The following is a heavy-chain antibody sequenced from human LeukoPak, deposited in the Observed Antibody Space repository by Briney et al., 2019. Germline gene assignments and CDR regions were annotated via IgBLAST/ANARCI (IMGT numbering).Heavy chain of an antibody. J-gene: IGHJ4*02. Sequence: SSETLSLTCAVSGGSISTYYWSWIRQPPGKGLEWIGYIHYSGSSNYNPSLKSRVTISLDTSKNQFSLKLSSVTAADTAVYYCARGAAATYWGQGTLVTVSS. CDR2: IHYSGSS. V-gene: IGHV4-59*01. CDR3: ARGAAATY. D-gene: IGHD6-13*01. CDR1: GGSISTYY.